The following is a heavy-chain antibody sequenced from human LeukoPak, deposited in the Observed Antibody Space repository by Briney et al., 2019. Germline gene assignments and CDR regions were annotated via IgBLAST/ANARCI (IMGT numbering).Heavy chain of an antibody. V-gene: IGHV3-30*02. CDR3: AKLGTDCSSTSCYRRSFDY. CDR2: IHYDESVK. CDR1: GFRFSTYG. Sequence: GGSLRLSCAASGFRFSTYGMHWVRQAPGKGLEWVSFIHYDESVKHYSDSVKGRVTISRDNSKNTLYLQMSSLRAEDTAVYYCAKLGTDCSSTSCYRRSFDYWGQGTLVTVSS. J-gene: IGHJ4*02. D-gene: IGHD2-2*02.